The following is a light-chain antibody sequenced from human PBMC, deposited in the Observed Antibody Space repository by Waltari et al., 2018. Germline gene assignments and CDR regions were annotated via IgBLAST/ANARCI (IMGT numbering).Light chain of an antibody. CDR1: SSDVGTYNS. CDR3: SSYTGWIYV. Sequence: QSALTQPASVSGSPGQSITISCTGTSSDVGTYNSGPWYQQHPGKGPKLLIYEVNKRSSGVSNRVSGSKAGNTASLTISGLQTEDEADYYCSSYTGWIYVFGSGTKVTVL. J-gene: IGLJ1*01. V-gene: IGLV2-14*02. CDR2: EVN.